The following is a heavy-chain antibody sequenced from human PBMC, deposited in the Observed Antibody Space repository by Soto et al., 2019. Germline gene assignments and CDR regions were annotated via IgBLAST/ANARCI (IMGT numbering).Heavy chain of an antibody. Sequence: GGSLRLSCAASGLTFSNFAMIWVRQAPGKGLEWVSGIYAGGGTTYYADSVKGRFTISRDNSNNILYLEMNSLRTEDTAVYTCAKDAVSGDGLWLPEYWGRGTLVTVSS. CDR2: IYAGGGTT. CDR1: GLTFSNFA. V-gene: IGHV3-23*01. D-gene: IGHD4-17*01. CDR3: AKDAVSGDGLWLPEY. J-gene: IGHJ4*02.